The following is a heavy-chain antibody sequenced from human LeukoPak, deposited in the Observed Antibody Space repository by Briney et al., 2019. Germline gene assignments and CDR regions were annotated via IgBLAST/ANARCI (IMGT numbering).Heavy chain of an antibody. CDR1: GYTLTELS. CDR3: AVHYASSGQVFDY. V-gene: IGHV1-24*01. CDR2: FDPEDGET. Sequence: ASVKVSCKVSGYTLTELSMHWVRQAPGKGLEWMGGFDPEDGETIYAQKFQGRVTMTEDTSTGTAYMELSSLRSEDTAVYYCAVHYASSGQVFDYWGQGTLVTVSS. J-gene: IGHJ4*02. D-gene: IGHD3-22*01.